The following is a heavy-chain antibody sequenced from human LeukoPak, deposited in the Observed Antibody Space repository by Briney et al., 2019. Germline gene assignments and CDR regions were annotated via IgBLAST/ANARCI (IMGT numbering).Heavy chain of an antibody. CDR3: ARDYLTGRNRSPFDY. CDR1: GFTFSSYW. Sequence: GGSLRLSCAASGFTFSSYWMSWVRQAPGKGLEWVANLKQGGSEKYYVDSVKGRFTISRDNAKNSLYLQMNSLRVEDTAVYYCARDYLTGRNRSPFDYWGQGTLVTVSS. J-gene: IGHJ4*02. D-gene: IGHD3-9*01. CDR2: LKQGGSEK. V-gene: IGHV3-7*01.